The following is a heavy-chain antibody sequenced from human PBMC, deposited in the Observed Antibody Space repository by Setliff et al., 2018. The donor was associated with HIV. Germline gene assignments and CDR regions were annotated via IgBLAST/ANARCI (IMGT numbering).Heavy chain of an antibody. V-gene: IGHV4-38-2*01. Sequence: SETLSLTCAVSGYSISSGYYWGWIRQTPGKGLEWIGSIYHSGTTYYNPPLKSRVTISVDTSKSQFSLKLSSLTAADTAVYYCARGRTQWPNYNYFDPWGLGTLVTVSS. CDR2: IYHSGTT. D-gene: IGHD6-19*01. CDR3: ARGRTQWPNYNYFDP. J-gene: IGHJ5*02. CDR1: GYSISSGYY.